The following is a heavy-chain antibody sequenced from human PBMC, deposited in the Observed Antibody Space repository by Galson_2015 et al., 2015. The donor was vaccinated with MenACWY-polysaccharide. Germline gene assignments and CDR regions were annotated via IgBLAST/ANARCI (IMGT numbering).Heavy chain of an antibody. J-gene: IGHJ6*03. CDR1: GFTFSNYA. Sequence: SLRLSCAASGFTFSNYAMCWVRQAPGKGLEWVSAVSDSGDVTFYADSVKGRFTISRDNSKNTLFLQMNSLRAEDTALYYCAKAHIAARPDRRMVYFYYMDVWGKGTTVTVSS. CDR3: AKAHIAARPDRRMVYFYYMDV. D-gene: IGHD6-6*01. CDR2: VSDSGDVT. V-gene: IGHV3-23*01.